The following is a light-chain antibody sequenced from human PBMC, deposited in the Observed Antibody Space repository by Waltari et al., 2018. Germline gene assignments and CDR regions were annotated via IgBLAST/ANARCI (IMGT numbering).Light chain of an antibody. CDR3: QQRSGWPPT. Sequence: EIVLTQSPATLSLSPGERATLYCRASQSIDNFLAWYQQKPGQAPRLLIYDSSSRATDIPARFSGSGSGTDFTLTISSLEPEDFAVYYCQQRSGWPPTFGGGTKVDI. CDR2: DSS. V-gene: IGKV3-11*01. J-gene: IGKJ4*01. CDR1: QSIDNF.